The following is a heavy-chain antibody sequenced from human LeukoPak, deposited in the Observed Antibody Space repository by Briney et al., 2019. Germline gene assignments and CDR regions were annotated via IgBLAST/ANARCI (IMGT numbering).Heavy chain of an antibody. V-gene: IGHV4-34*01. D-gene: IGHD3-16*01. CDR1: GGSFSGYY. CDR2: INHSGST. CDR3: ARAPYDYVWGSYYPFDY. Sequence: SETLSLTCAVYGGSFSGYYWSWIRQPPGKGLEWIGEINHSGSTNYNPSLKSRVTISVDTSKNQFSLKLSSVTAADTAVYYCARAPYDYVWGSYYPFDYWGQGTLVTVSS. J-gene: IGHJ4*02.